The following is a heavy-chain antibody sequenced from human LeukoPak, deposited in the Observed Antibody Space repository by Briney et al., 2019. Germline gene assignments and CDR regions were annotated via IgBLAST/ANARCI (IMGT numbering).Heavy chain of an antibody. CDR3: ARDPSTGY. Sequence: ASVKVSCKASGYTFTAYYLHWARQAPGQGLEWMGWINPYSGGTNYAQNFQGRVTMTRDTSISTAYMELSRLRSDDTAVYYCARDPSTGYWGQGTLVTVSS. CDR2: INPYSGGT. V-gene: IGHV1-2*02. J-gene: IGHJ4*02. D-gene: IGHD1-1*01. CDR1: GYTFTAYY.